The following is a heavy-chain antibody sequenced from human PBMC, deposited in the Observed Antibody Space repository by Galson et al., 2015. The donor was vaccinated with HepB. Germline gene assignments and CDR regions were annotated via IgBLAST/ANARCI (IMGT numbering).Heavy chain of an antibody. CDR1: GFTFSRYA. CDR2: ISGSGNSI. Sequence: SLRLSCAASGFTFSRYAITWVRQAPGKGLEWVSVISGSGNSIYYADSVKGRFTISRDNSKNTVYLQMSSLRADDTALYYCAKDLREGYSYGYGFDDKGQGTLVT. CDR3: AKDLREGYSYGYGFDD. J-gene: IGHJ4*02. V-gene: IGHV3-23*01. D-gene: IGHD5-18*01.